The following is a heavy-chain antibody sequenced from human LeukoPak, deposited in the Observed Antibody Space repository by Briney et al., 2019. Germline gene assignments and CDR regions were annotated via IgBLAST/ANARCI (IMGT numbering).Heavy chain of an antibody. CDR3: ARVPSDDYYGSGSHFDY. J-gene: IGHJ4*02. CDR2: IYYSGST. Sequence: SETLSLTCTVSGFSISSTSYYWAWIRQPPGRGLEWIGSIYYSGSTYYNPSLKSRVTISVDTSKNQFSLKLSSVTAADTAVYYCARVPSDDYYGSGSHFDYWGQGTLVTVSS. V-gene: IGHV4-39*07. CDR1: GFSISSTSYY. D-gene: IGHD3-10*01.